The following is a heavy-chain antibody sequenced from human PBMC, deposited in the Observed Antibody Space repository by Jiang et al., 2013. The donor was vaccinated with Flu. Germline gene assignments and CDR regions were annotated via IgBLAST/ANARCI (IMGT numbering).Heavy chain of an antibody. CDR1: GYSISSGYY. J-gene: IGHJ3*02. D-gene: IGHD3-9*01. CDR2: IYHSGST. Sequence: GSGLVKPSETLSLTCAVSGYSISSGYYWGWIRQPPGKGLEWIGSIYHSGSTYYSPSLKSRLSISMDTSKNDFSLNLNSVTAADTAVYYCARGDLRLIKALDIVGPRDNGHRLL. CDR3: ARGDLRLIKALDI. V-gene: IGHV4-38-2*01.